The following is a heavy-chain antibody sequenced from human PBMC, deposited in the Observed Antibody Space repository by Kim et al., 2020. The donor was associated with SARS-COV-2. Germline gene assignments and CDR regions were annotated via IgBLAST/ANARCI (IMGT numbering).Heavy chain of an antibody. Sequence: GRFTISRDNAKNSLYLQMNSLRAEDTAVYYWARDPNYYDSLGYYFYGMDVWGQGTTVTVSS. J-gene: IGHJ6*02. V-gene: IGHV3-11*04. D-gene: IGHD3-22*01. CDR3: ARDPNYYDSLGYYFYGMDV.